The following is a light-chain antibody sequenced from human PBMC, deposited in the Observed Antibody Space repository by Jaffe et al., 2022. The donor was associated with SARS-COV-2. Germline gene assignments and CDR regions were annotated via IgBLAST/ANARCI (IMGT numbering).Light chain of an antibody. CDR3: LMWHSTAWV. V-gene: IGLV5-45*03. CDR1: SDINVGISM. CDR2: YMSDSHK. Sequence: QAVLTQPSSLSASPGASVSLTCTLRSDINVGISMIYWYQQKPGSPPQYLLRYMSDSHKQQGSGVPSRFSGSRDASANAGILLISGLQSEDEADYYCLMWHSTAWVFGGGTKLTVL. J-gene: IGLJ3*02.